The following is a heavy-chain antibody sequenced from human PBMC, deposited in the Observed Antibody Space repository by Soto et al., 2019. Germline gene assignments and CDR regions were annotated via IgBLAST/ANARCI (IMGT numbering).Heavy chain of an antibody. CDR2: VYYPGST. J-gene: IGHJ4*02. CDR3: ARGRTVRNYADDSSDYFYFFGY. CDR1: GDSNITFY. V-gene: IGHV4-59*01. D-gene: IGHD3-22*01. Sequence: PSETLSLPCTVSGDSNITFYYGCMRQSPWKKLKRIGYVYYPGSTNYTPSLKSRVTMSVHRSKNQFSLKLSSANAADTGVYYCARGRTVRNYADDSSDYFYFFGYWGQGTQVTVSS.